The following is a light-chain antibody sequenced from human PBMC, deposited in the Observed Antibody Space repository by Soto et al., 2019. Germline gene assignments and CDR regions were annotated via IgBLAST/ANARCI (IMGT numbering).Light chain of an antibody. CDR3: CSYAGRSTSV. CDR2: DVN. J-gene: IGLJ1*01. V-gene: IGLV2-11*01. Sequence: QSALTQPRSVSGSPGQSVTVSCTGTSSDVGGYDSVSWYQQHPGKAPKLMIYDVNKWPSGAPDRFSGSKSGNTASLTVSGLQADDEADYYCCSYAGRSTSVFGTGTKVTVL. CDR1: SSDVGGYDS.